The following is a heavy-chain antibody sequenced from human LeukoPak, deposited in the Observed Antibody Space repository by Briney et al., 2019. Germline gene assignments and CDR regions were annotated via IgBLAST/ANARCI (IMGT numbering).Heavy chain of an antibody. D-gene: IGHD2-15*01. CDR3: AADPYCSGGSCWYWFDP. CDR1: GFTFTSSA. CDR2: IVVGSGNT. J-gene: IGHJ5*02. V-gene: IGHV1-58*02. Sequence: ASVKVSXKASGFTFTSSAMQWVRQARGQRLEWIGWIVVGSGNTNYEQKFQERATITRDMSTSTAYMELSSLRSEDTAVYYCAADPYCSGGSCWYWFDPWGQGTLVTVSS.